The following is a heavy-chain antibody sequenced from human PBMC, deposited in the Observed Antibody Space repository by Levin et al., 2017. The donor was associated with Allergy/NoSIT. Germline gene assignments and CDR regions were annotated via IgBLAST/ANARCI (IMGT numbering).Heavy chain of an antibody. Sequence: GESLKISCAGSGFTFSSAWMSWVRQAPGQGLEWVGHVKSKIDGGTTDYAAPVKGRFTISRDDSQNTLYLQMSSLKTEDTAVYFCATEFYGAYNYWGQGTLVTVSS. D-gene: IGHD3-16*01. CDR3: ATEFYGAYNY. J-gene: IGHJ4*02. CDR1: GFTFSSAW. CDR2: VKSKIDGGTT. V-gene: IGHV3-15*01.